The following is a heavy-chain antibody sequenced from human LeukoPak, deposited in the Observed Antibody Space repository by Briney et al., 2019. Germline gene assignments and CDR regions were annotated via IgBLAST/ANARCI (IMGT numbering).Heavy chain of an antibody. CDR3: ARVPSIAAVGIRLDY. J-gene: IGHJ4*02. CDR2: ISYDGSHK. D-gene: IGHD6-13*01. V-gene: IGHV3-30*03. CDR1: GFTFSNYG. Sequence: PGGSLRLSCVASGFTFSNYGMHWVRQAPGKGLEWVAVISYDGSHKYYADSVKGRFTISRDNSKNTLYLQMNSLRAEDTAMYYCARVPSIAAVGIRLDYWGQGTLVTVSS.